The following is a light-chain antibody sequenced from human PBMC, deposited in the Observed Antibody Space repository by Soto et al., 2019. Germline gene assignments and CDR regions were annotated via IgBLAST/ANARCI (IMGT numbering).Light chain of an antibody. CDR3: QQYNNLPPT. CDR1: QSNSTN. V-gene: IGKV3-15*01. J-gene: IGKJ1*01. Sequence: DIEMTQSPPILSVSPGEGATLSCRASQSNSTNLAWYQHIPGQAPRLLIVSSSRRPTDVPARFSGSGSGTDFTLTISSLQSEDSAFYYCQQYNNLPPTFGQGTKVEVK. CDR2: SSS.